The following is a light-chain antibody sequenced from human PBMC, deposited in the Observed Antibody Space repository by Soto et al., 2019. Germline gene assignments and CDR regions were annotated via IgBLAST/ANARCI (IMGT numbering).Light chain of an antibody. CDR1: QGIRNF. CDR2: APS. Sequence: DIQMTQSPTSLSASVGDRVTITCRASQGIRNFVAWYQQKPGKAPKLLIYAPSTLQSGVPSRSSGSGSGTDFTLTINSLQPEDVATYTCQKYSSVPVFGPGTKVEIK. J-gene: IGKJ3*01. CDR3: QKYSSVPV. V-gene: IGKV1-27*01.